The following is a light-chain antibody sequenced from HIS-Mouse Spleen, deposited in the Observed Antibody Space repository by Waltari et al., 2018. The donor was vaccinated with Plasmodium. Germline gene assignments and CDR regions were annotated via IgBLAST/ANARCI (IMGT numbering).Light chain of an antibody. CDR2: TAS. CDR3: QQYNSYS. Sequence: DIQMTQSPSTRSASVGDRVTITCRASKSISSWLAWYQQKPGKAPKLLIYTASSLESGVPSRFSGSGSGTEFTLTISSLQPDDFATYYCQQYNSYSFGQGTKLEIK. CDR1: KSISSW. J-gene: IGKJ2*01. V-gene: IGKV1-5*03.